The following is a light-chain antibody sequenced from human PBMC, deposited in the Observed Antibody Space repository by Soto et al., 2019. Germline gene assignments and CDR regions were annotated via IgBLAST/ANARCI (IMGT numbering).Light chain of an antibody. CDR2: EVT. Sequence: QSALTQPASVSGSPGQSITISCTGASSDIGTYNLVSWYQQHPAKAPKLMIYEVTKRPSGVSNRFSGSKSGNTASLTISGLLAEDEADYYRCSYAGSNTYVIFGGGTKLTVL. CDR1: SSDIGTYNL. CDR3: CSYAGSNTYVI. V-gene: IGLV2-23*02. J-gene: IGLJ2*01.